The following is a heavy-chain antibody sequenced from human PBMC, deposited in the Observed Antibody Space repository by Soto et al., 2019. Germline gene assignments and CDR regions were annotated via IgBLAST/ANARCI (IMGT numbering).Heavy chain of an antibody. V-gene: IGHV1-8*01. Sequence: QVQLVQSGAEVKKPRASVKASCKASGYTFTSYDINWVRQATGQGLEWMGWMNPNSGNTGYAQKFQGRVTMTRNTSISTAYMELSSLRSEDTAVYYCARGINYYDSGDDAFDIWGQGTMVTVSS. D-gene: IGHD3-10*01. J-gene: IGHJ3*02. CDR2: MNPNSGNT. CDR3: ARGINYYDSGDDAFDI. CDR1: GYTFTSYD.